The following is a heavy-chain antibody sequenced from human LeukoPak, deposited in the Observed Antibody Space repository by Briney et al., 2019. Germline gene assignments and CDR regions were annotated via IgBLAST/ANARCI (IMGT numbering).Heavy chain of an antibody. J-gene: IGHJ1*01. CDR1: GGSITSSYY. V-gene: IGHV4-4*07. D-gene: IGHD3-22*01. CDR3: ARMGYYYDSSGYWEYFQH. Sequence: SETLSLTCTVSGGSITSSYYWSWIRQPAGKGLEWIGRIYTSGSTNYNPSLKSRVTMSVDTSKNQFSLKLSSVTAADTAVYYCARMGYYYDSSGYWEYFQHWGQGTLVTVSS. CDR2: IYTSGST.